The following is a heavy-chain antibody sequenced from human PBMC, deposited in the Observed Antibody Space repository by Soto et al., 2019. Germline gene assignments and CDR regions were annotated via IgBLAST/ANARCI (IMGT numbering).Heavy chain of an antibody. Sequence: QVQLQESGPGLVKPSETLSLTCTVSGGSISSYYWSWIRQPPGKGLEWIGYIYYSGSTNYNPSLISRVHISVDTSKNQFSLNLSSVTAADTAVYYCARAIRTYYYGMDVWGEGTTVTVSS. CDR2: IYYSGST. CDR3: ARAIRTYYYGMDV. V-gene: IGHV4-59*01. J-gene: IGHJ6*04. CDR1: GGSISSYY.